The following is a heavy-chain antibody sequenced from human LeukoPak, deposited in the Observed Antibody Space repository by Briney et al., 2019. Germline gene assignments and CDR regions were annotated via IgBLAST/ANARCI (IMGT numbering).Heavy chain of an antibody. Sequence: GGSLRLSCAASGFTFSNYGMHCVRQAPGEGLEWGAVIRYDGSNKYYADSVKGRFTISRDNSKNTLYLQMNSLRVEDTAVYYCAKGLRTGVGPYMGYQYYMDVWGKGATVTVSS. CDR1: GFTFSNYG. D-gene: IGHD3-16*01. CDR2: IRYDGSNK. J-gene: IGHJ6*03. CDR3: AKGLRTGVGPYMGYQYYMDV. V-gene: IGHV3-30*02.